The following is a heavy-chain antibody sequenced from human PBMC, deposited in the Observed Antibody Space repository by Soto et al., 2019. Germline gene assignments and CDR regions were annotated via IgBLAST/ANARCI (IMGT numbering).Heavy chain of an antibody. D-gene: IGHD4-17*01. Sequence: SLRLSCAASGFTVTNYEMSWVRQAPGKGLEWVSYINGGGTSIKYADSVKGRFTMSRDNARNSLYLQRNSLRDEDTAVYYCARENYGDAFDFWGQGTLVTVSS. CDR2: INGGGTSI. V-gene: IGHV3-48*03. CDR1: GFTVTNYE. CDR3: ARENYGDAFDF. J-gene: IGHJ4*02.